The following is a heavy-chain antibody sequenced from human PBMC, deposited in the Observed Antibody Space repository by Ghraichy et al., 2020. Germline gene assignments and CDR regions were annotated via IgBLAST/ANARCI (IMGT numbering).Heavy chain of an antibody. D-gene: IGHD3-22*01. CDR3: ARVTPRYYYDSSGYFPFDY. Sequence: SETLSLTCAVYGGSFSGYYWSWIRQPPGKGLEWIGEINHSGSTNYNPSLKSRVTISVDTSKNQFSLKLSSVTAADTAVYYCARVTPRYYYDSSGYFPFDYWGQGTLVTVSS. CDR1: GGSFSGYY. CDR2: INHSGST. V-gene: IGHV4-34*01. J-gene: IGHJ4*02.